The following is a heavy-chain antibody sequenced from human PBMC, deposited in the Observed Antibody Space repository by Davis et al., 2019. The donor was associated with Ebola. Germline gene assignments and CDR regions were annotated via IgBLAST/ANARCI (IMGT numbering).Heavy chain of an antibody. J-gene: IGHJ5*02. D-gene: IGHD6-6*01. CDR3: ARIFKYSSSAALFDP. CDR1: GGTFSSYA. Sequence: SVKVSCKASGGTFSSYAISWVRQAPGQGLEWMGGIIPIFGTANYAQKFQGRVTMTRNTSISTAYMELSSLRSEDTAVYYCARIFKYSSSAALFDPWGQGTLVTVSS. V-gene: IGHV1-69*05. CDR2: IIPIFGTA.